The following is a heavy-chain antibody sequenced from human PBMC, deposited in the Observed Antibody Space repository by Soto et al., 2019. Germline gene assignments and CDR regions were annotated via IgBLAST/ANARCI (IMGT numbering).Heavy chain of an antibody. V-gene: IGHV3-48*01. D-gene: IGHD6-6*01. J-gene: IGHJ6*03. CDR3: ARAIAATNPLYYYYYYMEV. Sequence: WGSLRLSCAAFGFTFSSYSMNWVRQAPGKGLEWVSYISSSSSTIYYADSVKGRFTISRDNAKNSLYLQMNSLRAEDTAVYYCARAIAATNPLYYYYYYMEVWGKGTTVTVSS. CDR1: GFTFSSYS. CDR2: ISSSSSTI.